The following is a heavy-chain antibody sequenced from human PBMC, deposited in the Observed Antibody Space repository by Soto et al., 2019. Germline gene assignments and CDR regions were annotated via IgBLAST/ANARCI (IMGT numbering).Heavy chain of an antibody. CDR3: ARAGDYDFWSGYYTPKYYYYYGMDV. D-gene: IGHD3-3*01. CDR1: GGSFSCYY. Sequence: SETLSLTCAVYGGSFSCYYLSWIRQPPGKGLEWIGEINHSGSTNYNPSLKSRVTISVDTSKNQFSLKLSSVTAADTAVYYCARAGDYDFWSGYYTPKYYYYYGMDVWGQGTTVTVSS. J-gene: IGHJ6*02. CDR2: INHSGST. V-gene: IGHV4-34*01.